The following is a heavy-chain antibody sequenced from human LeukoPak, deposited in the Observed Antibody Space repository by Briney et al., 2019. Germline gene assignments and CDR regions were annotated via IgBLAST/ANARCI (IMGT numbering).Heavy chain of an antibody. CDR3: ARGRGYDPVVFYFDY. V-gene: IGHV4-39*07. D-gene: IGHD5-12*01. CDR2: IYYSGST. CDR1: GDSVRSSSYF. Sequence: PSETLSLTCTVSGDSVRSSSYFWAWIRQPPGKGLEWIANIYYSGSTYYNPSLKSRVTITLDTSKNQFSLNLTSVTAADTALYYCARGRGYDPVVFYFDYWGQGNLVTVSS. J-gene: IGHJ4*02.